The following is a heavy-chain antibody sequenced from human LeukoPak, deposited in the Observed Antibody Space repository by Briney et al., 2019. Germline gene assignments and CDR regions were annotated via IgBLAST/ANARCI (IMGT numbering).Heavy chain of an antibody. Sequence: EASVKVSCKASGYTFTAYNIHWVRQAPGQGLEWMGWMQPSSGATNYAQKFQGRVTMTGDTSISTAYMELSRLTSDDTAFYYCASGKGRSWFDPWGRGTLVTVSS. D-gene: IGHD1-14*01. J-gene: IGHJ5*02. CDR1: GYTFTAYN. CDR3: ASGKGRSWFDP. V-gene: IGHV1-2*02. CDR2: MQPSSGAT.